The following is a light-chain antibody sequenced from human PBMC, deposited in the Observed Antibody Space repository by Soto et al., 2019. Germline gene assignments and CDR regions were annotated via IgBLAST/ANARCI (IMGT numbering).Light chain of an antibody. CDR1: SSDVGGYNY. J-gene: IGLJ1*01. V-gene: IGLV2-14*01. CDR3: CSYTVSGTYV. CDR2: AVS. Sequence: QSARTQPPSVSVSPGHSITISCPGTSSDVGGYNYVSWYRQHPGKAPKLMIYAVSNRPSGVSNRFSGSKSGNTATLTISGLQAEDEADYYCCSYTVSGTYVFGTGTKVTVL.